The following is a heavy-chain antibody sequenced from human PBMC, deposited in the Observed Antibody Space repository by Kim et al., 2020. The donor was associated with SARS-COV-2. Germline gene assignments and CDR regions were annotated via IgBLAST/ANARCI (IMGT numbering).Heavy chain of an antibody. Sequence: SVKVSCKASGGTFSSYAISWVRQAPGQGLEWMGGIIPIFGTANYAQKFQGRVTITADESTSTAYMELSSLRSEDTAVYYCASLLNEVEMATIKVYYYYGMDVWGQGTTVTVSS. CDR3: ASLLNEVEMATIKVYYYYGMDV. CDR2: IIPIFGTA. D-gene: IGHD5-12*01. V-gene: IGHV1-69*13. J-gene: IGHJ6*02. CDR1: GGTFSSYA.